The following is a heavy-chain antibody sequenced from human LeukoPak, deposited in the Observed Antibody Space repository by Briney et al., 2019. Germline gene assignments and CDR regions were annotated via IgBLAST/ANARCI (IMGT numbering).Heavy chain of an antibody. V-gene: IGHV4-34*01. J-gene: IGHJ1*01. CDR3: ARGPPTTALTYFQH. D-gene: IGHD1-26*01. CDR2: INHSGST. CDR1: GGSVSGYY. Sequence: PSETLSLTCAVSGGSVSGYYWSWIRQPPGKGLEWIGEINHSGSTNYNPSLKSRVTISVDTSKNQLSLKVSSVTAADTAVYYCARGPPTTALTYFQHWGQGTLVTVSS.